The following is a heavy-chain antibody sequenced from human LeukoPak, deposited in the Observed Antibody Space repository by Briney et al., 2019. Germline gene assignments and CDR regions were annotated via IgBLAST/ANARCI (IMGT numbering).Heavy chain of an antibody. CDR1: GFTFSSYW. J-gene: IGHJ4*02. Sequence: GGSLRLSCAASGFTFSSYWMSWVRQAPGKGLEWVANIKQDGSEKYYVDSVKGRFTISRDNAKNSLYLQMNSPRAEDTAVYYCARDGLSIPYYYDSSGYSPFDYWGQGTLVTVSS. V-gene: IGHV3-7*01. CDR3: ARDGLSIPYYYDSSGYSPFDY. D-gene: IGHD3-22*01. CDR2: IKQDGSEK.